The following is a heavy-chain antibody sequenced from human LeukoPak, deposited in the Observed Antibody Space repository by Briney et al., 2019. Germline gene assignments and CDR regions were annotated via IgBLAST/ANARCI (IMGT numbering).Heavy chain of an antibody. V-gene: IGHV1-46*01. CDR3: ARDFAGDYYDSSGYYCLDY. Sequence: ASVKVSCKASGYTFTSYYMHWVRQAPGQGLEWMGIINPSGGSTSYAQKFQGRVTMTRDTSTSTVYMELSSLRSEDTAVYYCARDFAGDYYDSSGYYCLDYWGQGTLVTVSS. J-gene: IGHJ4*02. CDR2: INPSGGST. D-gene: IGHD3-22*01. CDR1: GYTFTSYY.